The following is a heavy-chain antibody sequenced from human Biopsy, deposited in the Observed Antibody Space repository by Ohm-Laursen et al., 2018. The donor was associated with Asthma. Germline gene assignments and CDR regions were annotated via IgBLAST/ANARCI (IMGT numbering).Heavy chain of an antibody. Sequence: SLRLSCSASGFTFEEYAMHWVRQPPGKGLEWVSGISWNSGTIAYADSVKGRFTISRDNSNNSVYLQMNSLTPEDTALYFCSRDRGGSTRGGYYYYGMDVWGQGTTVTVSS. CDR3: SRDRGGSTRGGYYYYGMDV. V-gene: IGHV3-9*01. CDR2: ISWNSGTI. J-gene: IGHJ6*02. D-gene: IGHD2-15*01. CDR1: GFTFEEYA.